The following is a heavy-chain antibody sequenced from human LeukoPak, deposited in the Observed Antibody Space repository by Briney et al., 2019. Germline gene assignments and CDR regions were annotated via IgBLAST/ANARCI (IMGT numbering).Heavy chain of an antibody. D-gene: IGHD2-15*01. CDR3: AKSYCSGDSCHPTIVQH. CDR2: IYYIGSS. J-gene: IGHJ1*01. CDR1: GASVSSGAYY. V-gene: IGHV4-31*03. Sequence: PSETLSLTCTVSGASVSSGAYYWNWIRQHPGKGLEWIGYIYYIGSSDYNPSLKSRVSISADTSKNQISLRLSSVTAADTAVYYCAKSYCSGDSCHPTIVQHWGQGTLVIVSS.